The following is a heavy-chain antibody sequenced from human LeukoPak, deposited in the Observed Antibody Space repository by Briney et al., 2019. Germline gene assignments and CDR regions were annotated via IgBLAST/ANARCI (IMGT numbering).Heavy chain of an antibody. Sequence: GGSLRLSCAASGFTFSSYAMSWVRQAPGKGLEWVSYISSSGGTTHYADSVKGRFTISRNNAKNSLFVQMSNLRAEDTAVYYCARVPRSGGSIDYWGQGTLVTVSS. CDR2: ISSSGGTT. V-gene: IGHV3-48*04. D-gene: IGHD6-19*01. CDR1: GFTFSSYA. J-gene: IGHJ4*02. CDR3: ARVPRSGGSIDY.